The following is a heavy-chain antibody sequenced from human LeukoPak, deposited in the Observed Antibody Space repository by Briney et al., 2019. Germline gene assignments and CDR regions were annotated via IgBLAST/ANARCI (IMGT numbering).Heavy chain of an antibody. D-gene: IGHD2-21*02. V-gene: IGHV4-39*01. CDR1: GGSISSSSYY. J-gene: IGHJ3*02. CDR3: ARLLAYCGGDCYSPAFDI. CDR2: IYYSGST. Sequence: SETLSLTCTVSGGSISSSSYYWGWIRQPPGKGLEWTGSIYYSGSTYYNPSLKSRVTISVDTSKNQFSLKLSSVTAADTAVYYCARLLAYCGGDCYSPAFDIWGQGTMVTVSS.